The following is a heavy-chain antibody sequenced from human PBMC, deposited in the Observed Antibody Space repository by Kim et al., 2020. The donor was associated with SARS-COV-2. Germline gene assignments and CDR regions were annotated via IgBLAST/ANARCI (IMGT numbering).Heavy chain of an antibody. CDR1: GFTFAGYF. Sequence: ASVKVSCKASGFTFAGYFMHWVRQAPGQGLEWMGIINPNGETAWSAQKFQGRVTMTRDTSTSTAYMELSSLRSEDTAIYYCTRDNSVDVTSAGGSWWFDPWGHGTLVIVSS. J-gene: IGHJ5*02. CDR3: TRDNSVDVTSAGGSWWFDP. CDR2: INPNGETA. V-gene: IGHV1-46*01. D-gene: IGHD2-15*01.